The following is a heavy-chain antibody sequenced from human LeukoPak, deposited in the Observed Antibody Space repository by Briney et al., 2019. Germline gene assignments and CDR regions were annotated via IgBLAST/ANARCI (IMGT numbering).Heavy chain of an antibody. Sequence: SVKISCKASGGTFSSYAISWVRQAPGQGLEWMGGVIPIFGTANYAQKFQGRVTITADKSTSTAYMELSSLRSEDTAVYYCARGPEGYYYYYYMDVWGKGTTVTVSS. CDR1: GGTFSSYA. CDR2: VIPIFGTA. J-gene: IGHJ6*03. V-gene: IGHV1-69*06. CDR3: ARGPEGYYYYYYMDV.